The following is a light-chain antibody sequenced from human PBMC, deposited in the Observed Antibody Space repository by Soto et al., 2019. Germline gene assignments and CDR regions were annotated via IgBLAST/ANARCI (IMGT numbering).Light chain of an antibody. CDR3: SSHAGSINVA. CDR2: EVT. J-gene: IGLJ2*01. Sequence: QSALTQPPSASGSPGQSVTISCTGSSSDVGAYNYVSWYQQHPGKAPKLMIYEVTKRPSGVPDRFSGSKSGNTASLTVSGLQADDEADYYCSSHAGSINVAFGGGTQLTVL. CDR1: SSDVGAYNY. V-gene: IGLV2-8*01.